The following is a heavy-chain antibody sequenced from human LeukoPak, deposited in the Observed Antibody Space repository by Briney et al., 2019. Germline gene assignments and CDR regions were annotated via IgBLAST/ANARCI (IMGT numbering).Heavy chain of an antibody. CDR2: IYSSGST. J-gene: IGHJ6*02. V-gene: IGHV4-31*02. CDR3: ARDYYASGPLFMGV. Sequence: SWVRQHPGKGLEWIGYIYSSGSTYYNPSLKSRVTISADASKSQFSLNLRSVTAADTAVYYCARDYYASGPLFMGVWGQGTTVTVSS. D-gene: IGHD3-10*01.